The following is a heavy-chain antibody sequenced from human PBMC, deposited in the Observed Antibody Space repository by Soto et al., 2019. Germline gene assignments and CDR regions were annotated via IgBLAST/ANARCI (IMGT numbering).Heavy chain of an antibody. Sequence: EVQLVESGGGLVQPGGSLRLSCAASGFTFTSHWMHWVRQAPGKGLVWVSRLNSDGSSRYYGDSMEGRFTISRDNAKNTVYLQINSLRDEDTVVYYCARGLKNKYGMDVWGQGTTVTVSS. CDR2: LNSDGSSR. V-gene: IGHV3-74*01. J-gene: IGHJ6*02. CDR1: GFTFTSHW. CDR3: ARGLKNKYGMDV.